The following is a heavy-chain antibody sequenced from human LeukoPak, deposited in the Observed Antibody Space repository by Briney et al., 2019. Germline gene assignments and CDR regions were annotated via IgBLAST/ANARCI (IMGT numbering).Heavy chain of an antibody. V-gene: IGHV4-34*01. CDR3: ASQGHHGKIVGTTLSYFYMDV. CDR1: GGSFSGYY. Sequence: KTSETLSLTRAVYGGSFSGYYWSWIRQPPGKGLEWIGEINHSGSTNYNPSLKSRVTISVDTSKNQFSLKLSSVTAADTAFYYCASQGHHGKIVGTTLSYFYMDVWGKGTTVTVSS. J-gene: IGHJ6*03. CDR2: INHSGST. D-gene: IGHD1-26*01.